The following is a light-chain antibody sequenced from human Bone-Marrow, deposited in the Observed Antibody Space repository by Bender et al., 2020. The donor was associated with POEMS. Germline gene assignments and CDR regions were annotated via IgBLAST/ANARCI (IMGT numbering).Light chain of an antibody. Sequence: QSALTQPRSVSGSLGQSVTISCTGTSSDVGAYDHVSWFQQHPGKAPKLMLYDVTFRPSGVSDRFSGAKSGNAASLTISGLQAEDEADYYCSSYSSTSTDVVFGGGTKVTVL. CDR1: SSDVGAYDH. V-gene: IGLV2-11*01. CDR3: SSYSSTSTDVV. CDR2: DVT. J-gene: IGLJ2*01.